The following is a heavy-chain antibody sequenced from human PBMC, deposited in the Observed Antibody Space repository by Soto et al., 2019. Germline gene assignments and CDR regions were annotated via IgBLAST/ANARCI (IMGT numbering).Heavy chain of an antibody. Sequence: QVQLVQSGAEVKKPGASVKVSCKASGYSFSSFGISWVRQAPGQGLVWVGWVSVPSGDTSSAQNFQGRVTVTTDTSTSTAYMEVGSLRSDDTAVYYCARTCRSGGSCYLEYWGEGTLVTVSS. CDR3: ARTCRSGGSCYLEY. D-gene: IGHD2-15*01. J-gene: IGHJ4*02. CDR2: VSVPSGDT. V-gene: IGHV1-18*01. CDR1: GYSFSSFG.